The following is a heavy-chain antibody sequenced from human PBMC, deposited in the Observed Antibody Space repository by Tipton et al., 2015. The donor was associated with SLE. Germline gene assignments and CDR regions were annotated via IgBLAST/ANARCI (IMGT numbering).Heavy chain of an antibody. V-gene: IGHV4-59*01. CDR2: IYYSGST. J-gene: IGHJ4*02. CDR1: GGSINSFY. CDR3: AREKIFGVFDS. D-gene: IGHD3-3*01. Sequence: TLSLTCTVSGGSINSFYWNWIRQLPGKGLGWIGSIYYSGSTYYNPPLKSRVTISVDASKKQFSLNLNSVTAADTAVYYCAREKIFGVFDSWGQGSLVTVSS.